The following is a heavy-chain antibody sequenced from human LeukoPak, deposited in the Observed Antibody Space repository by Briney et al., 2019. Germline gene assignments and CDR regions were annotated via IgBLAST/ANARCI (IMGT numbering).Heavy chain of an antibody. CDR1: GDSMSGYS. V-gene: IGHV4-4*07. J-gene: IGHJ4*02. CDR3: ARVHIVTGTYFDS. CDR2: VYSSVFT. D-gene: IGHD3-10*01. Sequence: YGTLSLTCTISGDSMSGYSWSWLRQPAGKELEWIGRVYSSVFTEYNLSLDGRVTMSIETSKSQFSLKLDSVTAADTAAYYCARVHIVTGTYFDSWGQGALVTVSS.